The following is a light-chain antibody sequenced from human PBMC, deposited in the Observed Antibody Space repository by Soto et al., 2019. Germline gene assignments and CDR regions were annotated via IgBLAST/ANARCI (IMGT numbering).Light chain of an antibody. CDR3: QQYSTYSF. CDR2: GEA. Sequence: EIVLTQSPGTLSLSPGERATLSCRASQSVRSNYLAWYQHKPGQYPRXLIYGEANRATAIPNRFSGSGSGTDFTLTISRLEPEDFAVYYCQQYSTYSFFGQGTRLEIK. V-gene: IGKV3-20*01. J-gene: IGKJ5*01. CDR1: QSVRSNY.